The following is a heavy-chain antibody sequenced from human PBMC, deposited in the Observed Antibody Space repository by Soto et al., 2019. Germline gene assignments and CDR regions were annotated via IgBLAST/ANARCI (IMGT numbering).Heavy chain of an antibody. V-gene: IGHV3-74*01. CDR3: ARSRLGGDGYNWFDP. D-gene: IGHD2-21*02. Sequence: GGSLRLSCAASGFTFRSYWMHWVRQAPGKGLVWVSRINSDGSSTSYADSVKGRFTISRDNAKNTLYLQMNSLRAEDTAVYYCARSRLGGDGYNWFDPWGQGTLVTVSS. CDR2: INSDGSST. CDR1: GFTFRSYW. J-gene: IGHJ5*02.